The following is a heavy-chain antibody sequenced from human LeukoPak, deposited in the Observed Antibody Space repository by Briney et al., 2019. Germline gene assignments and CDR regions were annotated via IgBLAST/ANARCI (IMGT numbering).Heavy chain of an antibody. CDR3: ARGYDSSGFFSD. CDR2: IDTNTGNP. Sequence: AASVNVSCKASGYTFSSNAINWVRQAPGQGLEWMGWIDTNTGNPTYAQGLTGRFVFSLDTSVSTAYLQINSLKAEDTGEYFCARGYDSSGFFSDWGQGTLVTVSS. D-gene: IGHD3-22*01. J-gene: IGHJ4*02. V-gene: IGHV7-4-1*02. CDR1: GYTFSSNA.